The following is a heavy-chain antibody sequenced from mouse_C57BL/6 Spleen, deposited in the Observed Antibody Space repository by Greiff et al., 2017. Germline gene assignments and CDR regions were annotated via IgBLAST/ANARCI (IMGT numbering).Heavy chain of an antibody. CDR1: GFNIKDYY. CDR3: TPYGSSYDAMDY. Sequence: VQLQQSGAELVRPGASVKLSCTASGFNIKDYYMHWVKQRPEQGLEWIGRIDPEDGDTEYAQKFQGKATMTADTSSNTAYLQLSILTSEDTAVYYCTPYGSSYDAMDYWGQGTSVTVSS. D-gene: IGHD1-1*01. V-gene: IGHV14-1*01. CDR2: IDPEDGDT. J-gene: IGHJ4*01.